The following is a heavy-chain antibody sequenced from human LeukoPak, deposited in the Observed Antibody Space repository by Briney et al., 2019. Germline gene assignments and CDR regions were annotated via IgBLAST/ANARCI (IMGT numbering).Heavy chain of an antibody. J-gene: IGHJ5*02. CDR1: GFTFSSYW. D-gene: IGHD6-19*01. CDR2: INSDGSST. Sequence: GGSLRLSCAASGFTFSSYWMHWVRQAPGKGLVWVSRINSDGSSTSYADSVKGRFTISRDNAKNTLYLQMNSLRAEDTAVYYCTRESGIAVAGTDWFNPWGQGTLVTVSS. CDR3: TRESGIAVAGTDWFNP. V-gene: IGHV3-74*01.